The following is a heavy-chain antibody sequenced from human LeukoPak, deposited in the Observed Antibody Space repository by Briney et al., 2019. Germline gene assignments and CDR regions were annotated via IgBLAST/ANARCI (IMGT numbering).Heavy chain of an antibody. D-gene: IGHD5-24*01. Sequence: GGSLRLSCAASGFTFSSYWMTWVRQAPGKGLEWVANIKQDGSEKYYVDSVKGRFTISRDNAKNSLYLQMNSLRAEDTAVYYCARYLGEMATIVGFDYWGQGTLVTVSS. CDR1: GFTFSSYW. CDR3: ARYLGEMATIVGFDY. J-gene: IGHJ4*02. V-gene: IGHV3-7*03. CDR2: IKQDGSEK.